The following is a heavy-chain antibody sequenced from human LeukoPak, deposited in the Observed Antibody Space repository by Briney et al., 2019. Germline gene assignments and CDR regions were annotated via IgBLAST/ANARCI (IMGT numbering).Heavy chain of an antibody. V-gene: IGHV4-59*01. Sequence: TSETLSLTCTVSGGSISAYYWSCLRQPPGKGLEWIGYIYNSGSANYNPSLQSRVTILIDTSKEQFSLKVSSVTAADTAVYYCAREAAVGTGGFDYWGQGTLVTVSS. J-gene: IGHJ4*02. D-gene: IGHD6-13*01. CDR1: GGSISAYY. CDR3: AREAAVGTGGFDY. CDR2: IYNSGSA.